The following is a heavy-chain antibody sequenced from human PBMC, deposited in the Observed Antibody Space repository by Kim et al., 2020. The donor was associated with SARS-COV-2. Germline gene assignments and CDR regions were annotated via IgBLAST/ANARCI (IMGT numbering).Heavy chain of an antibody. J-gene: IGHJ4*02. CDR2: GSH. V-gene: IGHV4-31*02. D-gene: IGHD6-25*01. CDR3: AREVAADFDC. Sequence: GSHNSNQTLKNRFTISVDTTKDQFAMKLSHVTAADTAVYYCAREVAADFDCWGQGTLVTVSS.